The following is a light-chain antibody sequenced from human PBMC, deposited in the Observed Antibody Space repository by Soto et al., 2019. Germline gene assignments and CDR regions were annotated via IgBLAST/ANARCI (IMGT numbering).Light chain of an antibody. J-gene: IGKJ1*01. CDR3: QQYSSFSRRT. Sequence: DIQLTQSPSTLSASVGDRVTITCRVSQSISNWLAWYQQKPGKAPTLLIYEASTLQSGLPSRFSGSGSGTEFTLTISSLQPDDFATYFCQQYSSFSRRTFGQGTKVEIK. CDR1: QSISNW. V-gene: IGKV1-5*01. CDR2: EAS.